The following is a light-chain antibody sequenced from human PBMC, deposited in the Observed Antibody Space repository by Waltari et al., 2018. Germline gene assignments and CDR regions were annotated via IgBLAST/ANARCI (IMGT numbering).Light chain of an antibody. V-gene: IGKV3-11*01. CDR3: QQRSNGPLT. J-gene: IGKJ4*01. CDR2: DAS. CDR1: QSVRSY. Sequence: DSVLTQSPATLSLSPGERATLSCRASQSVRSYLAWYQQKPGQAPRLLIYDASNRATGIPARFSGSGSGTDFTLTISSLEPEDVAVYYCQQRSNGPLTFGGGTKVEI.